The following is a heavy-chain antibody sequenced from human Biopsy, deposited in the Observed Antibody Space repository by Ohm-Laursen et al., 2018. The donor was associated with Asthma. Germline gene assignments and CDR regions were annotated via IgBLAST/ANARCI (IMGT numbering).Heavy chain of an antibody. CDR2: VNTGNGDT. J-gene: IGHJ3*01. D-gene: IGHD3-9*01. V-gene: IGHV1-3*04. Sequence: SSVKVSCKASGYNFISFAIHWVRQALGQRLEWMGWVNTGNGDTKYSQKFQGRVTITRDTSASTAYMELRSLRSEDTATYYCARTYYDFLTGQVKDVFGVWGQGTMVTVSS. CDR3: ARTYYDFLTGQVKDVFGV. CDR1: GYNFISFA.